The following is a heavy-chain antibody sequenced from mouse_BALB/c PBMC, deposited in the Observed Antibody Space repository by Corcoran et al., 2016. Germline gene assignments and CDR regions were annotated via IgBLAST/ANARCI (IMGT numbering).Heavy chain of an antibody. CDR3: AREPRAMYY. J-gene: IGHJ4*01. V-gene: IGHV9-3-1*01. CDR2: INTYTGEP. Sequence: QIQLVQSGPELKKPGETVKISCKASGYTFKNYGRNWVMQAPGKGLQWMGWINTYTGEPTYADDFKGRFAFSLETSTTTAYLQINNLKNEDTATYFCAREPRAMYYWGQGTSVTVS. CDR1: GYTFKNYG.